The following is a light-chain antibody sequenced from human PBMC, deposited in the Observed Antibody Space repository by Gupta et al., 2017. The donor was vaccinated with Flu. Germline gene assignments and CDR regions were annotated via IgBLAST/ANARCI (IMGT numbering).Light chain of an antibody. Sequence: GQSVAISCTGTRSDIGGNNEVAWYQQHPGKARKLVIYGVNKRPSVVADRCSGSKSGNTASLTVSGLQPEDEADYYCGSYGRSDFFGTGTKVTVL. J-gene: IGLJ1*01. CDR1: RSDIGGNNE. V-gene: IGLV2-8*01. CDR2: GVN. CDR3: GSYGRSDF.